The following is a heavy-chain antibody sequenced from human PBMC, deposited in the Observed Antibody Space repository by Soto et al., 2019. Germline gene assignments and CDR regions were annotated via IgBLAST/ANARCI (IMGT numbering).Heavy chain of an antibody. CDR2: ISHDGSNK. Sequence: PGGSLRLSCAASGFTFSSYGMHWVRQAPGKGLEWVAVISHDGSNKYYADSVKGRFTISRDNSKNTLYLQMNSLRAEDTAVYYCAKPVYYDFWSGYFDGADYWGQGTMVTVSS. D-gene: IGHD3-3*01. CDR1: GFTFSSYG. V-gene: IGHV3-30*18. CDR3: AKPVYYDFWSGYFDGADY. J-gene: IGHJ4*02.